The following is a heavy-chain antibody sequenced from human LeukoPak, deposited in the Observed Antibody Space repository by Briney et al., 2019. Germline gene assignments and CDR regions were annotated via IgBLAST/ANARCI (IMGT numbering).Heavy chain of an antibody. CDR2: IKQDGSEK. Sequence: GGSLRLSCAASGFTFSSYWMSWVRQAPGKGLEWVANIKQDGSEKYYVDSVKGRFTISRDNAKNSLYLQMNSLRAEDTAVYYCARTYYDFWSGYWAYWGQGTLVAVSS. J-gene: IGHJ4*02. CDR3: ARTYYDFWSGYWAY. D-gene: IGHD3-3*01. V-gene: IGHV3-7*01. CDR1: GFTFSSYW.